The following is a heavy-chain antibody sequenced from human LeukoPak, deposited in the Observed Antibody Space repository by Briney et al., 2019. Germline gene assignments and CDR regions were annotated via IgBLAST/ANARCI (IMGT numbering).Heavy chain of an antibody. Sequence: GGSLRLSCAASGFTFSSYEMNWVRQAPGKGLEWVSYISSSGSTIYYADSVKGRFTISRDNAKNSLYLQMNSLRAEDTAVYYCATEGVNWNYGNYFDYWGQGTLVTVSS. CDR3: ATEGVNWNYGNYFDY. D-gene: IGHD1-7*01. CDR2: ISSSGSTI. J-gene: IGHJ4*02. V-gene: IGHV3-48*03. CDR1: GFTFSSYE.